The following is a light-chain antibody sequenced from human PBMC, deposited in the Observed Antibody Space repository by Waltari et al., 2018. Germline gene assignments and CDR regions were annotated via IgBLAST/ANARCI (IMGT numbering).Light chain of an antibody. J-gene: IGKJ3*01. CDR1: QDIDYF. CDR2: AAT. CDR3: QQYFTCPQVA. V-gene: IGKV1-16*02. Sequence: DIQMTPSPSSLSASVGDRVTTTSRASQDIDYFVDWFQQKPGKVPESLIYAATRLQSGVPSQCSASRSATDYSLTSTDLQPEDFATYYCQQYFTCPQVAFGPGTKVNVK.